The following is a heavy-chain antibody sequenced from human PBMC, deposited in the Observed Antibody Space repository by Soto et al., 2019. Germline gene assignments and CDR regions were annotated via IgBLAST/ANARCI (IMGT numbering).Heavy chain of an antibody. Sequence: QVQLQESGPGLVKPSQTLSLTCTVSGGSISSGGYYWSWIRQHPGKVLAWIGYIYYSVSTYYNPSLKSRVTIPVDTSKNQFSLRLSSVTAADTAVYYCARDLYYYGSGSGLFDYWGQGTLVTVSS. CDR3: ARDLYYYGSGSGLFDY. J-gene: IGHJ4*02. CDR2: IYYSVST. D-gene: IGHD3-10*01. CDR1: GGSISSGGYY. V-gene: IGHV4-31*03.